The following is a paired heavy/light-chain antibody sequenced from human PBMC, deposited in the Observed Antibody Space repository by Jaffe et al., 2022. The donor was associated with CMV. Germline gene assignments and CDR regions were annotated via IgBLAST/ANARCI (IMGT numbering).Heavy chain of an antibody. CDR2: IYPADSDT. CDR1: GYSFPNYW. CDR3: ARIPVAASHFDY. D-gene: IGHD6-19*01. Sequence: EVQLVQSGAEVKKPGESLKISCKGSGYSFPNYWIGWVRQMPGEGLEWMGIIYPADSDTKYSPSFQGQVTLSVDKSISTAYLQWSSLRASDTAMYYCARIPVAASHFDYWGQGTLVTVSS. J-gene: IGHJ4*02. V-gene: IGHV5-51*01.
Light chain of an antibody. Sequence: SYELTQPPSVSVSPGQSASITCSGSKLGDKYTSWYHQKPGQSPVLVIYQNSMRPSGIPERFSGSNSGNTATLTITGTQTMDEADYYCQAWDSSTVVFGGGTRLAVL. CDR1: KLGDKY. V-gene: IGLV3-1*01. J-gene: IGLJ2*01. CDR3: QAWDSSTVV. CDR2: QNS.